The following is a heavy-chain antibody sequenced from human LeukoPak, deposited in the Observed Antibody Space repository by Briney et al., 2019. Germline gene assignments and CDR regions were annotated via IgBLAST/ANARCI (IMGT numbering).Heavy chain of an antibody. D-gene: IGHD5-18*01. CDR3: ARGGYSYAPGY. CDR1: GYTFSTYW. J-gene: IGHJ4*02. V-gene: IGHV3-7*03. CDR2: IKQDGSEK. Sequence: GGSLRLSCAASGYTFSTYWMSWVRQAPGKGLEWVANIKQDGSEKYYVDSVKGRFTISRDNAKNSLYLQMNSLRAEDTALYHCARGGYSYAPGYWGQGTLVTVSS.